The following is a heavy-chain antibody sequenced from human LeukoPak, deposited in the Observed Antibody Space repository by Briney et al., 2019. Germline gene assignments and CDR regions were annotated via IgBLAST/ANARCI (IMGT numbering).Heavy chain of an antibody. V-gene: IGHV3-48*03. CDR2: ISSSGSTI. D-gene: IGHD4-17*01. CDR3: ASPMTTVDY. CDR1: GFTFSSYE. J-gene: IGHJ4*02. Sequence: GGSLRLSCAASGFTFSSYEMNWVRQAPGKGLEWVSYISSSGSTIYYADSVKGRFTIPRDNAKNSLYLQMNSLRAEDTAVYYCASPMTTVDYWGQRTLVTVSS.